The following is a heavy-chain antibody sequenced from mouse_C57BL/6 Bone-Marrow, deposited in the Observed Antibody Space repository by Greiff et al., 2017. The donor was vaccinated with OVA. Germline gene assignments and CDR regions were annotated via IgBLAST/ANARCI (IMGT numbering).Heavy chain of an antibody. CDR2: INPNNGGT. CDR1: GYTFTDYY. D-gene: IGHD2-5*01. Sequence: VQLQQSGPELVKPGASVKISCKASGYTFTDYYMNWVKQSHGKSLEWIGDINPNNGGTSYNQKFKGKATLTVDKSSSTAYMELRSLTSEDSAVYYCARLYLYSNYVGVFDYWGQGTTLTVSS. J-gene: IGHJ2*01. CDR3: ARLYLYSNYVGVFDY. V-gene: IGHV1-26*01.